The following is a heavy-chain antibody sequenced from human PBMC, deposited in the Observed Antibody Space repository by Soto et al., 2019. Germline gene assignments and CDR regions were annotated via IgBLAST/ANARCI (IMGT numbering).Heavy chain of an antibody. V-gene: IGHV1-3*01. J-gene: IGHJ4*02. CDR2: INAGNGNT. CDR3: ASTYSSGRKTEYVLSAKTTNPWGY. CDR1: GYTFTSYA. Sequence: ASVKVSCKASGYTFTSYAMHWVRQAPGQRLEWMGWINAGNGNTKYSQKFQGRVTITRDTSASTAYMELSSLRSEDTAVYYCASTYSSGRKTEYVLSAKTTNPWGYWGQGTLVTVSS. D-gene: IGHD6-19*01.